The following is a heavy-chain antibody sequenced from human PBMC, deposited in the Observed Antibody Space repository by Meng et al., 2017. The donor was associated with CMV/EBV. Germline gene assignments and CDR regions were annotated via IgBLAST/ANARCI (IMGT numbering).Heavy chain of an antibody. CDR1: GFTFDDYG. J-gene: IGHJ4*02. Sequence: GESLKISCAASGFTFDDYGMSWVRQAPGKGLEWVSGINWNGGSTGYADSVKGRFIISRDNAKNSLYLQMNSLRAEDTALYYCARRSIEGRRWLQLPHFDYWGQGTLVTVSS. CDR3: ARRSIEGRRWLQLPHFDY. V-gene: IGHV3-20*04. CDR2: INWNGGST. D-gene: IGHD5-24*01.